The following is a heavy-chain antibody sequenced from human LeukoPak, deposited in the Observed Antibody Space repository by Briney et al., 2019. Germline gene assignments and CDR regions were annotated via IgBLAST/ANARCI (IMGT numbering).Heavy chain of an antibody. CDR2: IYHSGST. Sequence: SETLSLTCTVSGYSISSGYYWGWIRQPPGKGLEWIGSIYHSGSTYYNPSLKSRVTISVDTSKNQFSLKLSSVTAADTAVYYCARDVLLDCTNGVCYLDYWGQGTLVTVSS. V-gene: IGHV4-38-2*02. J-gene: IGHJ4*02. D-gene: IGHD2-8*01. CDR3: ARDVLLDCTNGVCYLDY. CDR1: GYSISSGYY.